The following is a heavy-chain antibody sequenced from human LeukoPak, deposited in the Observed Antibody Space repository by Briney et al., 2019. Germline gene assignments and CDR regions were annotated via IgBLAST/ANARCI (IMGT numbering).Heavy chain of an antibody. Sequence: ASVKVSCKASGYTFTNYYMRWVRQAPGQGLEWMGIINPSGGSTSNAQKFQGRVTMTRDTSTSTVYMELSSLRSEDTAVYYCARVVPGTTWVGTYFDNWGQGTLVTVSS. D-gene: IGHD2-21*02. J-gene: IGHJ4*02. CDR3: ARVVPGTTWVGTYFDN. CDR1: GYTFTNYY. V-gene: IGHV1-46*01. CDR2: INPSGGST.